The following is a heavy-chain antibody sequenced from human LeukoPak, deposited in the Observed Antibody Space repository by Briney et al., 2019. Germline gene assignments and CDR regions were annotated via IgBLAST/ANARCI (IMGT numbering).Heavy chain of an antibody. CDR3: AKGGDH. CDR1: GLSVSGYW. Sequence: GGSLRLSCAASGLSVSGYWLTWVRQAPGKGLEWVANIKPDGSDKYYVDSVKGRFTVSRDNAKNSLYLQMNSLRAEDTAVYYCAKGGDHWGQGTLVTVSS. D-gene: IGHD3-16*01. V-gene: IGHV3-7*01. CDR2: IKPDGSDK. J-gene: IGHJ4*02.